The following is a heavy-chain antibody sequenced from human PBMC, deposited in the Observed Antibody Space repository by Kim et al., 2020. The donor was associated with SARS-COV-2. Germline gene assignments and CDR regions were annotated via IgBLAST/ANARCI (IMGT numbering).Heavy chain of an antibody. CDR3: ARDMVGGLRLGELSYFPYSYCGMDV. Sequence: GGSLRLSCAASGFTFSTYSMNWVRQAPGKGLEWVSYISSRSSTIYYADSVKGRFTISRDNAKNSLYLQMNSLRDEDTAVYYCARDMVGGLRLGELSYFPYSYCGMDVWGQGTTVTVSS. V-gene: IGHV3-48*02. CDR2: ISSRSSTI. J-gene: IGHJ6*02. CDR1: GFTFSTYS. D-gene: IGHD3-16*02.